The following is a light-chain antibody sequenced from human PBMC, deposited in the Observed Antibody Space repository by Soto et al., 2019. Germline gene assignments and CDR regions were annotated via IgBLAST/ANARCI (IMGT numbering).Light chain of an antibody. CDR3: SSYAGSNNLL. V-gene: IGLV2-8*01. CDR2: EVN. Sequence: QSALTQPPSASGSPGQSVAISCTGTNSDIGNYNFVSWYQQHPGKAPKLMIYEVNKRPSGVPDRFSGSKSGNTASLTVSGPQPEDEADYYCSSYAGSNNLLFGGGPKLTVL. J-gene: IGLJ2*01. CDR1: NSDIGNYNF.